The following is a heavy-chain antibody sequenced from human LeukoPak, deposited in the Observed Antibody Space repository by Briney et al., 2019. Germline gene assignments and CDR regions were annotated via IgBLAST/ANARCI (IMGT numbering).Heavy chain of an antibody. V-gene: IGHV3-23*01. D-gene: IGHD5/OR15-5a*01. CDR1: GFTFSSYA. CDR3: ARGVSGTGPDI. CDR2: ISGSGGST. Sequence: PGGSLRLSCAASGFTFSSYAMSWVRQAPGRGLEWVSAISGSGGSTYYADSVKGRFTISRDNAKNTMYLQMNSLRAEDTAVYYCARGVSGTGPDIWGLGTMVTVSS. J-gene: IGHJ3*02.